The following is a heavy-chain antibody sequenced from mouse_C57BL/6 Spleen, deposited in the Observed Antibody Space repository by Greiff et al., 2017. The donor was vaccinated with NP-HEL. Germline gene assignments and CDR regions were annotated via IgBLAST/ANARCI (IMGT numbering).Heavy chain of an antibody. CDR2: IDPNSGGT. V-gene: IGHV1-62-3*01. CDR1: GYTFTSYW. D-gene: IGHD1-1*01. CDR3: ARSYYGSSYRNFDV. J-gene: IGHJ1*03. Sequence: QVHVKQPGAELVKPGASVKLSCKASGYTFTSYWMHWVKQRPGRGLEWIGRIDPNSGGTKYNEKFKSKATLTVDKPSSTAYMQLSSLTSEDSAVYYCARSYYGSSYRNFDVWGTGTTVTVSS.